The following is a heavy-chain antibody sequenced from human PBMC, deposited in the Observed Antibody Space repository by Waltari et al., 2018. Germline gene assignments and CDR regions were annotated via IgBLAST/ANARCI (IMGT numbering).Heavy chain of an antibody. J-gene: IGHJ1*01. CDR2: LDPDAGET. V-gene: IGHV1-24*01. CDR1: GYTLTELS. CDR3: ATAPKYSSSWYRYFQH. Sequence: QVQLVQSGAEVKKPGASVKVSCKVSGYTLTELSMHWVRQAPGKGLEWMGGLDPDAGETMYAQKFQGRVTMTEDTSTDTAYMELSSLRSEDTGVYYWATAPKYSSSWYRYFQHWGQGTLVTVSS. D-gene: IGHD6-13*01.